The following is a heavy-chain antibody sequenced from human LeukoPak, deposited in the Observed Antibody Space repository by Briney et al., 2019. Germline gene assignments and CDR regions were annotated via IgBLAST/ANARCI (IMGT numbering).Heavy chain of an antibody. CDR1: GYTFTSYY. CDR3: AIAGQQLAPYYYYGMDV. D-gene: IGHD6-6*01. V-gene: IGHV1-46*01. J-gene: IGHJ6*02. CDR2: INPSGGST. Sequence: GASVKVSCKAFGYTFTSYYMHWVRQAPGQGLEWMGIINPSGGSTSYAQKFQGRVTMTRDTSTSTVYMELSSLRSEDTAVYYCAIAGQQLAPYYYYGMDVWGQGTTVTVSS.